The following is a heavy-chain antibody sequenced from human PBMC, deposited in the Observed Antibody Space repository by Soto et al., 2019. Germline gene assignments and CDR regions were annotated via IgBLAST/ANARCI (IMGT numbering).Heavy chain of an antibody. CDR3: VRDGNSGWHFDY. CDR1: GITLSSYW. CDR2: IKYDGSEI. Sequence: ETLRLSCAASGITLSSYWMSWVRQAPGKGLEWVANIKYDGSEIYYVDSVKGRFTISRDNAKNSLFLQMNSLRAEDTAVYYCVRDGNSGWHFDYWGQGTLVTVSS. D-gene: IGHD6-19*01. V-gene: IGHV3-7*03. J-gene: IGHJ4*02.